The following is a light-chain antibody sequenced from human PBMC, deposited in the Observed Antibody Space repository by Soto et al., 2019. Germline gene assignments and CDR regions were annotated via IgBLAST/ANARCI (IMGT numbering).Light chain of an antibody. J-gene: IGLJ2*01. CDR1: SSDVGGYNY. V-gene: IGLV2-14*01. CDR3: SSYTSRSPLVV. CDR2: DVS. Sequence: QSVLTQPASVSGSPGQSITISCTGTSSDVGGYNYVSWYQQHPGKAPKLMIYDVSNRPSGVSNRFSGSKSGNTASLTISGLQAEDEADYYCSSYTSRSPLVVFGGGTRVTVL.